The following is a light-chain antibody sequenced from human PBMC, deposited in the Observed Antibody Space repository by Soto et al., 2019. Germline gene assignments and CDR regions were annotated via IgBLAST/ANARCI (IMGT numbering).Light chain of an antibody. CDR3: QQYHSYPRT. J-gene: IGKJ2*01. V-gene: IGKV1-16*02. CDR1: QGIGDY. Sequence: DIQMTQSPSSLSASVGDRVAITCRASQGIGDYLAWFQQRPGKAPKSLIYAASNLQSGVSSKFSGSGSGTDFTLTIDNLQPKDFATYYCQQYHSYPRTFGQGTKLEIK. CDR2: AAS.